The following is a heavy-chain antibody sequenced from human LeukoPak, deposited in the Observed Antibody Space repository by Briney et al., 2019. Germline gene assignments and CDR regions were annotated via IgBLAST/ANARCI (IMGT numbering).Heavy chain of an antibody. CDR1: GYTFTSYD. CDR3: ARGRLWWRYPPLSQIDY. J-gene: IGHJ4*02. D-gene: IGHD2-21*01. CDR2: MNTNRSNT. Sequence: ASVKVSCKASGYTFTSYDFNWVRQATGQGLEWMGWMNTNRSNTGYAQKYQGRVTMTRNTSISTAYMELSSLRSEDTAVYYCARGRLWWRYPPLSQIDYWGQGTLVTVSS. V-gene: IGHV1-8*01.